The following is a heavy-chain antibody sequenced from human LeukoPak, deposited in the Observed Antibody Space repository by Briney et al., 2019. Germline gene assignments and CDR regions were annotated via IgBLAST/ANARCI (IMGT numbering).Heavy chain of an antibody. D-gene: IGHD3-10*01. CDR1: GFTFSSYA. CDR2: ISGSGGST. Sequence: GGSLRLSCAASGFTFSSYAMSWVRQAPGKGLEWVSAISGSGGSTYYADSVKCRFTISRDNSKNTLYLQMNSLRAEDTAVYYCAKDHVTMVRGVINDYFDYWGQGTLVTVSS. J-gene: IGHJ4*02. V-gene: IGHV3-23*01. CDR3: AKDHVTMVRGVINDYFDY.